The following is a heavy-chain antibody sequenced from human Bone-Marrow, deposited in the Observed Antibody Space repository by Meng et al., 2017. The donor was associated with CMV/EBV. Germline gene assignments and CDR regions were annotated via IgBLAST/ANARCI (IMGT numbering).Heavy chain of an antibody. Sequence: GGSLKISCAASGFTFSDYNMNWVRQALGKGLEWVSTISASRSYIYYADSLKGRFTISRDNAKNSLYLQMNSLRPEDTAVYYCARDTGSLVYFDYWGQGTLVTVSS. CDR2: ISASRSYI. CDR3: ARDTGSLVYFDY. V-gene: IGHV3-21*01. CDR1: GFTFSDYN. J-gene: IGHJ4*02. D-gene: IGHD2-8*02.